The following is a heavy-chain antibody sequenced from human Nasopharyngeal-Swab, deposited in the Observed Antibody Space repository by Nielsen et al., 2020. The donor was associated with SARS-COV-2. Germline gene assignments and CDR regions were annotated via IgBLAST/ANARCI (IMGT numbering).Heavy chain of an antibody. CDR3: ARLPNYDLDY. V-gene: IGHV4-59*08. CDR2: IYYSGST. D-gene: IGHD3-22*01. CDR1: GGAISSYY. J-gene: IGHJ4*02. Sequence: GSLRLSCTASGGAISSYYWSWIRQPPGKGLEWIGYIYYSGSTNYNPSLKSRVTISVDTSKNQFSLKLSSVTAADTAVYYCARLPNYDLDYWGQGTLVTVSS.